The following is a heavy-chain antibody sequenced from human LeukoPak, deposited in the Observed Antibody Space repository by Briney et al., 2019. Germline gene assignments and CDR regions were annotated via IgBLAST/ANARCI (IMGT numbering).Heavy chain of an antibody. V-gene: IGHV3-23*01. J-gene: IGHJ4*02. CDR2: ISGSGGST. CDR3: ARGILYPAFYFDY. Sequence: GGSLRLSCTASGFTFSSYAMRCVRQAPGKGLECVSGISGSGGSTFYADSVKGRFTTSGDNSKSTLFLQMNSLRAEDTAVYYCARGILYPAFYFDYGGQGTLVTVSS. CDR1: GFTFSSYA. D-gene: IGHD3-3*02.